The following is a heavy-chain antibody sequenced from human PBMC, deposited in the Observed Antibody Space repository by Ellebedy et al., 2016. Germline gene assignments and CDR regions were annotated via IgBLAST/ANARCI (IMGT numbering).Heavy chain of an antibody. CDR1: GFTFSSYW. Sequence: GESLKISCAASGFTFSSYWMSWVRQAPGKGLEWVANRNQDGSEKYYVDYVKGRFTISRDNAKNSLYLQMNSLRAEDTAVYYCARDRENSGSSDHWGQGTLVTVSS. D-gene: IGHD1-26*01. CDR3: ARDRENSGSSDH. CDR2: RNQDGSEK. J-gene: IGHJ5*02. V-gene: IGHV3-7*04.